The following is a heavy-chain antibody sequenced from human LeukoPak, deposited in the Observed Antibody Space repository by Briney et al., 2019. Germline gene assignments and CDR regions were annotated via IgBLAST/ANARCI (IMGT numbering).Heavy chain of an antibody. CDR1: GYTFTSYG. V-gene: IGHV1-18*01. CDR3: AMDPNPPPSMSFDP. J-gene: IGHJ5*02. CDR2: ISAYNGNT. Sequence: ASVKVSCKASGYTFTSYGISWVRQAPGQGLEWMGWISAYNGNTNYAQKLQGRVTMSADTSTSTAYMELRSLRSDDTAVYYCAMDPNPPPSMSFDPWGQGTLVTASS. D-gene: IGHD2/OR15-2a*01.